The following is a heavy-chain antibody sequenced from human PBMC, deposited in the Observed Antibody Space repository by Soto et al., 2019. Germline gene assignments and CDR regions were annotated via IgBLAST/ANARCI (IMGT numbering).Heavy chain of an antibody. CDR1: ADTFTSYY. V-gene: IGHV1-46*01. CDR2: INPNGGST. J-gene: IGHJ4*02. D-gene: IGHD2-2*01. Sequence: ASVKVSCKAPADTFTSYYIHWVRQAPGHGLEWMGIINPNGGSTRFAQTFQGRVSMTTDTSTSTAYMELRSLRSDDTAMYFCAIYHLELFRFDYWGQGTLVTVSS. CDR3: AIYHLELFRFDY.